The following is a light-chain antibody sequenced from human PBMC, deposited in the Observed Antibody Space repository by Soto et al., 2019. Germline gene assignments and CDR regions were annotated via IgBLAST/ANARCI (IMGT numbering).Light chain of an antibody. CDR2: KVS. CDR1: QRLLCIYGNTY. J-gene: IGKJ5*01. CDR3: MQGTHWPIT. Sequence: DVVMTQSPLSLPVTLGQPSSISCRSSQRLLCIYGNTYLNWFRQRPVQSPRRLIYKVSNRDSGVPARFSGSGSGTDFALKISRVEAEDVGVYYCMQGTHWPITFGQGTRLEIK. V-gene: IGKV2-30*01.